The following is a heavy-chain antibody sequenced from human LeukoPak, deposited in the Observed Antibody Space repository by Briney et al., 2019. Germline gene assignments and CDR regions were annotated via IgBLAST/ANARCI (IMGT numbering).Heavy chain of an antibody. CDR1: GYTFTSYD. J-gene: IGHJ4*02. V-gene: IGHV1-18*01. D-gene: IGHD3-9*01. CDR3: ARGGKGFRDYDILTGYYRPLPFDY. CDR2: ISAYNGNT. Sequence: ASVKVSCKASGYTFTSYDINWVRQAPGQGLEWMGWISAYNGNTNYAQKLQGRVTMTTDTSTSTAYMELRSLRSDDTAVYYCARGGKGFRDYDILTGYYRPLPFDYWGQGTLVTVSS.